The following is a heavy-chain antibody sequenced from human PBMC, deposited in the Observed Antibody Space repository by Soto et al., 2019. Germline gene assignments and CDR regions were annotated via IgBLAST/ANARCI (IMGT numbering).Heavy chain of an antibody. CDR1: GASITSSSY. CDR3: ARHERSRGYLYSDYDSGSE. V-gene: IGHV4-39*01. D-gene: IGHD5-12*01. Sequence: SETLSLTCTVSGASITSSSYWAWSRQPPGKGLEGIGSIYYTEGTSSNPSLRSRVTMSVDTSNNHFSLGLSSVTAADTAVYYCARHERSRGYLYSDYDSGSEWGQGALVTVSS. CDR2: IYYTEGT. J-gene: IGHJ4*02.